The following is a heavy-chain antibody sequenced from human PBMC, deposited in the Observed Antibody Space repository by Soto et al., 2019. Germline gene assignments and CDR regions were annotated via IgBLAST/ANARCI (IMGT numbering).Heavy chain of an antibody. J-gene: IGHJ5*02. V-gene: IGHV1-2*04. CDR3: AREWGWGSGRYGGWFDP. CDR2: INPNSGGT. CDR1: GYTFTGYY. Sequence: QVQLVQSGAEVKKPGASVKISCKASGYTFTGYYMHWVRQARGQGLEWMGWINPNSGGTNYAQKFQGWVTMTRDTSISTAYMELSRLRSDDTAVYYCAREWGWGSGRYGGWFDPWGQGTLVTVSS. D-gene: IGHD1-26*01.